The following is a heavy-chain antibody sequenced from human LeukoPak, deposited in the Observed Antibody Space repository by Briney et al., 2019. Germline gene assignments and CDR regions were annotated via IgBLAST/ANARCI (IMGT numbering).Heavy chain of an antibody. J-gene: IGHJ4*02. Sequence: SETLSLTCAVSGGSISSDNWWTWVRQPPGKGLEWIGEIYHSGSTNYNPSLKSRVTISVDKSKNQFSLKLSSVTAADTAVYYCARVGFDWSYFDYWGQGTLVTVSS. D-gene: IGHD3-9*01. V-gene: IGHV4-4*02. CDR2: IYHSGST. CDR3: ARVGFDWSYFDY. CDR1: GGSISSDNW.